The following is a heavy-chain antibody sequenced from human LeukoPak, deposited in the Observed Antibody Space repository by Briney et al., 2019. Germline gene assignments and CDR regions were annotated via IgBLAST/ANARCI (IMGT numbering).Heavy chain of an antibody. J-gene: IGHJ6*03. CDR2: IYTSGST. Sequence: SETLSLTCTVSGGSISSGSYYWSWIRQPAGKGLEWIGRIYTSGSTNYNPSLKSRVTISVDTSKNQFSLKLSSVTAADTAVYYCARLGYSSSGYMDVWGKGTTVTVSS. CDR3: ARLGYSSSGYMDV. CDR1: GGSISSGSYY. D-gene: IGHD6-6*01. V-gene: IGHV4-61*02.